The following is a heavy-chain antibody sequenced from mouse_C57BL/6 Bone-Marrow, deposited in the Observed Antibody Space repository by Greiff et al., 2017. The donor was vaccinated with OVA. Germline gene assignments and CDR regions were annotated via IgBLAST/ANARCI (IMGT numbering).Heavy chain of an antibody. Sequence: VQLQQSGAELARPGASVKLSCKASGYTFTSYGISRVKQRTGQGLEWIGEIYPRSGNTYYNEKFKGKATLTADKSSSTAYMELRSLTSEDSAVYFCASSRYGSRTWFAYWGQGTLVTVSA. D-gene: IGHD1-1*01. CDR1: GYTFTSYG. CDR3: ASSRYGSRTWFAY. V-gene: IGHV1-81*01. CDR2: IYPRSGNT. J-gene: IGHJ3*01.